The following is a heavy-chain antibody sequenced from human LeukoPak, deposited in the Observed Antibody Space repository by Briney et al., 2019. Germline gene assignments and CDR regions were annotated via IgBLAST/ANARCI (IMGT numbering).Heavy chain of an antibody. D-gene: IGHD3/OR15-3a*01. V-gene: IGHV3-23*01. CDR2: ISASGGST. Sequence: PGGSLRLSCAASGFTFRSHDMSWVRQAPGKGLEWVSGISASGGSTFYADSVKGRFTISRANSKNTLYLQMNGLRVEDTAVYYCVREGPRGLAFDIWGQGTMVTVSS. J-gene: IGHJ3*02. CDR1: GFTFRSHD. CDR3: VREGPRGLAFDI.